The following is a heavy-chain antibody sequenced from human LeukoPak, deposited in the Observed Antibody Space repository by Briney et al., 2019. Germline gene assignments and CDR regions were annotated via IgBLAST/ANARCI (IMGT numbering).Heavy chain of an antibody. Sequence: GGSLRLSCAASGFTFSSYAMSWVRQAPGKGLEGVAFIRYDGSNKYYADSVKGRFTISRDNSKNTLYLQMNSLRAEDTAVYYCARGIYYYDSSGYYGDDAFDIWGQGTMVTVSS. CDR3: ARGIYYYDSSGYYGDDAFDI. V-gene: IGHV3-30*02. CDR1: GFTFSSYA. CDR2: IRYDGSNK. J-gene: IGHJ3*02. D-gene: IGHD3-22*01.